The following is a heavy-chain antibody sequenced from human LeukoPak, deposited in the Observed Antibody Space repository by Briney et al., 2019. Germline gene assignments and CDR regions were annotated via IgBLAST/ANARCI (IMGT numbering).Heavy chain of an antibody. V-gene: IGHV3-23*01. CDR1: GITLSNYG. CDR2: ISGSGGAT. J-gene: IGHJ4*02. CDR3: AKRGVVIRVILVGFHKEAYYFDS. D-gene: IGHD3-22*01. Sequence: GGSLRPSCAVSGITLSNYGMSWVRQAPGEGLEWVAGISGSGGATNYADSVKGRFTISRDNPKNTLYLQINSLRVEDTAVYFCAKRGVVIRVILVGFHKEAYYFDSWGQGALVTVSS.